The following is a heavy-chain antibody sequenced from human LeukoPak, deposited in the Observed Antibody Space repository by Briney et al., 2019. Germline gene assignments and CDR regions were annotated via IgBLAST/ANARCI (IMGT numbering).Heavy chain of an antibody. Sequence: SVKVSCKASGGTFSSYAISWVRQAPGQGLEWMGRIIPILGIANYAQKFQDRVTITADKSTSTAYMELSSLRSEDTAVYYCARGYCSGGSCYPGGRYFDYWGQGTLVTVSS. D-gene: IGHD2-15*01. J-gene: IGHJ4*02. CDR3: ARGYCSGGSCYPGGRYFDY. CDR2: IIPILGIA. V-gene: IGHV1-69*04. CDR1: GGTFSSYA.